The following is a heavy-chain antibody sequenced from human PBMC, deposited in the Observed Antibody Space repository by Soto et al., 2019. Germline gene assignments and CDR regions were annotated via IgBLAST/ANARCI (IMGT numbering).Heavy chain of an antibody. CDR1: GFTFGDYA. CDR2: IRSKAYGGTT. CDR3: TRDLGSQDIVVVVAAITRNPDFDY. V-gene: IGHV3-49*03. Sequence: GGSLRLSCTASGFTFGDYAMSWFRQAPGKGLEWVGFIRSKAYGGTTEYDASVKGRFTISRDDSKSIAYLQMNSLKTEDTAVYYCTRDLGSQDIVVVVAAITRNPDFDYWGQGTLVTVSS. D-gene: IGHD2-15*01. J-gene: IGHJ4*02.